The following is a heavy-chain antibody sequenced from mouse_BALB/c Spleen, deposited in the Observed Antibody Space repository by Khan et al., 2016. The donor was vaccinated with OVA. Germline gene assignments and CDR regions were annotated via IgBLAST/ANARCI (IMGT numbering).Heavy chain of an antibody. CDR2: IWGGGGT. V-gene: IGHV2-6-4*01. CDR3: ASAYYRYDGYYAMDY. J-gene: IGHJ4*01. Sequence: QVQLKESGPGLVAPSQSLSITCTVSGFSLSRYNLHWVRQPPGKGLEWLGMIWGGGGTDYNSTLKSRLSISKDNSKSQVFLKMNSLQTDDTAMYXCASAYYRYDGYYAMDYWGQGTSVTVSS. CDR1: GFSLSRYN. D-gene: IGHD2-14*01.